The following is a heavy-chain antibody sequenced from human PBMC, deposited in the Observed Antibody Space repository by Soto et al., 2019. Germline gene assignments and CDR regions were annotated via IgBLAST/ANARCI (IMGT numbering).Heavy chain of an antibody. J-gene: IGHJ6*02. CDR1: GFSLSDPRVG. CDR2: IFSNDEK. V-gene: IGHV2-26*01. D-gene: IGHD1-26*01. Sequence: QVTLKESGPVLVQPTETLTLTCTVSGFSLSDPRVGVSWIRQPPGKALEWLAHIFSNDEKSYNTSLKNRLTISQDTSKSQVVLTMTNLDPVDTATYYCARMLGELLDFYYYNLDVWGQGTTVTVSS. CDR3: ARMLGELLDFYYYNLDV.